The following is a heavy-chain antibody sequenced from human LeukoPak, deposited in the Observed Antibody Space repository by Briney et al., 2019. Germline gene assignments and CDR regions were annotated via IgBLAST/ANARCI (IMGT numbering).Heavy chain of an antibody. CDR2: IRYDGSVK. J-gene: IGHJ4*02. V-gene: IGHV3-30*02. CDR3: AKVPVYESTAGAGY. CDR1: GFTLSDYG. D-gene: IGHD3-22*01. Sequence: GGSLRLSCAASGFTLSDYGMPWVRQAPGKGLEGVTFIRYDGSVKYYADSVKGRFTISRDNSKNTLYLQMNSLRTEDTGVYYCAKVPVYESTAGAGYWRQGALVTLLS.